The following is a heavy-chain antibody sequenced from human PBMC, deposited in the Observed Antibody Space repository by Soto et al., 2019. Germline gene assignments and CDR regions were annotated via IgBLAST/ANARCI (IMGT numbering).Heavy chain of an antibody. CDR3: ARNPLVGGSVTNWFDP. CDR2: IIPIFGTA. D-gene: IGHD1-26*01. J-gene: IGHJ5*02. CDR1: GGTFSSYA. Sequence: QVQLVQSGAEVKKPGSSVKVSCKASGGTFSSYAISWVRQAPGQGLEWMGGIIPIFGTANYAQKFQGRVTITADESTSTAYMELSSMRSEDTAVYYCARNPLVGGSVTNWFDPWGQGTLVTVSS. V-gene: IGHV1-69*12.